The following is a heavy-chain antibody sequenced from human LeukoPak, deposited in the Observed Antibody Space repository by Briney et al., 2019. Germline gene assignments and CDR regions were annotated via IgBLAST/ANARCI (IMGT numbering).Heavy chain of an antibody. CDR2: ISGSGGST. J-gene: IGHJ4*02. Sequence: GGSLRLSCAASGFTFSSYAMSWVRQAPGKGLEWVSAISGSGGSTYYADSVKGRFTISRDNSKNTLYLQMNSLRAEDTAAYYCAKDREDAEYYFDYWGQGTLVTVSS. CDR3: AKDREDAEYYFDY. D-gene: IGHD2-2*01. V-gene: IGHV3-23*01. CDR1: GFTFSSYA.